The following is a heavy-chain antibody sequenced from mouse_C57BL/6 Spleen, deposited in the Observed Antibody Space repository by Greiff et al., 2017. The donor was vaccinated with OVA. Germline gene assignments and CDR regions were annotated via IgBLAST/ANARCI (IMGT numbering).Heavy chain of an antibody. CDR2: IHPNSGST. CDR1: GYTFTSYW. D-gene: IGHD2-1*01. Sequence: QVQLQQSGAELVKPGASVKLSCKASGYTFTSYWMHWVKQRPGQGLEWIGMIHPNSGSTNYNEKFKSKATLTVDKSSSTAYMQLSSLTSEDSAVYYCARGDYGNYDWYFDVWGTGTTVTVSS. J-gene: IGHJ1*03. V-gene: IGHV1-64*01. CDR3: ARGDYGNYDWYFDV.